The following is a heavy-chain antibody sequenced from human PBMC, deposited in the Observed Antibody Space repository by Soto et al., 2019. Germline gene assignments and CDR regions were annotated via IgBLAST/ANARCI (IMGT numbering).Heavy chain of an antibody. CDR3: ARRGIPLDV. D-gene: IGHD1-26*01. CDR1: GFSFSNYW. CDR2: IKTDGSSI. V-gene: IGHV3-74*01. Sequence: PGGSLRLSCVASGFSFSNYWMHWVRQAPGKEPVWVGRIKTDGSSIPYAYSVKGRFTISRDNAKNTLYLQMDSLRVDDTAVYYCARRGIPLDVWGQGTTVTVSS. J-gene: IGHJ6*02.